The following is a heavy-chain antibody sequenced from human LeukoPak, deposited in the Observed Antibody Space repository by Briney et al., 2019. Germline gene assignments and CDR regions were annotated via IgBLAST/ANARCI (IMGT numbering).Heavy chain of an antibody. CDR2: LYSGDTT. Sequence: PGGSLRLSCAASGFTVSSKYMNWVRQAPGKGLEWVSILYSGDTTHYADSVKGRFVISRDNSKNTLYLQMNSLRAEDTAVYYCAMATRWLNFDYWGQGTLVTVSS. J-gene: IGHJ4*02. CDR1: GFTVSSKY. V-gene: IGHV3-66*01. D-gene: IGHD5-24*01. CDR3: AMATRWLNFDY.